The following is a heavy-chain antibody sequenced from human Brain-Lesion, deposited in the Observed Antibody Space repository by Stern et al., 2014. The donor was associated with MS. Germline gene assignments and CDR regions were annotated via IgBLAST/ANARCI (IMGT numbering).Heavy chain of an antibody. CDR2: SDHSGST. CDR1: GGSISSSNC. J-gene: IGHJ4*02. Sequence: QVQLVESGPGLVKPSGTLSLTCAVSGGSISSSNCWSWVRQSPGKGLEWIGESDHSGSTIYNPSLKSRVTVSVAKSKNPFSLTLRSVTAADTAVYFCARFPASRPHVFDSWGQGTLVTVSS. D-gene: IGHD6-13*01. V-gene: IGHV4-4*02. CDR3: ARFPASRPHVFDS.